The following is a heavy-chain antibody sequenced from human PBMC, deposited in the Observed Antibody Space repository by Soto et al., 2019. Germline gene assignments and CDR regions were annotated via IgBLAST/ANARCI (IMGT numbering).Heavy chain of an antibody. CDR3: ARGHSQVAPGLLRYFDWLRGTYYYYGMDV. CDR2: INHSGST. Sequence: PSETLSLTCAVYGGSFSGYYWSWIRQPPGKGLEWIGEINHSGSTNYNPSLKSRVTISVDTSKNQFSLKLSSVTAADTAVYYCARGHSQVAPGLLRYFDWLRGTYYYYGMDVWGQGTTVTVSS. D-gene: IGHD3-9*01. CDR1: GGSFSGYY. J-gene: IGHJ6*02. V-gene: IGHV4-34*01.